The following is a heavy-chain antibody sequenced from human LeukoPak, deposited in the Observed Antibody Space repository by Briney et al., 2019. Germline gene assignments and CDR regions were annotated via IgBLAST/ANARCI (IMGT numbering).Heavy chain of an antibody. CDR3: ARDPSNSSRRYEHFDY. V-gene: IGHV1-18*01. Sequence: GSVTVSCTASGYSFTSHSMSWVRQAPGKGLEWMGYNSAYNGDTKYAQKFQGRVTITTDASTTTVYMELRSLTSAQTAVYYCARDPSNSSRRYEHFDYWGQGTLVTVSS. J-gene: IGHJ4*02. CDR2: NSAYNGDT. CDR1: GYSFTSHS. D-gene: IGHD6-19*01.